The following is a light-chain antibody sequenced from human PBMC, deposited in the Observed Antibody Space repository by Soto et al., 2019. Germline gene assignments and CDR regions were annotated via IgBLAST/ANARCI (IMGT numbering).Light chain of an antibody. J-gene: IGKJ2*01. Sequence: DIQMTQSPSSLSASVGDRVTITCRASQSIAFYVNWFQQKPGKAPRLLIYAASSLQSGVPSRFSGSGSGTDFTLTINSLQPEDFATYYCQQSSNFPMYTFGQGTK. CDR1: QSIAFY. CDR2: AAS. V-gene: IGKV1-39*01. CDR3: QQSSNFPMYT.